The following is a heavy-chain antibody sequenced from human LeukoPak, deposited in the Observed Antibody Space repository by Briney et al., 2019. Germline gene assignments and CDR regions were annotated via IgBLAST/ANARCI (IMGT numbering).Heavy chain of an antibody. CDR2: IDRIGTTT. V-gene: IGHV3-74*01. D-gene: IGHD3-9*01. CDR3: AREPYYDILTGYYTGGYYFDS. CDR1: GFTFSSYW. J-gene: IGHJ4*02. Sequence: PGGSLRLSCTASGFTFSSYWMHWVRQVPGKGLVWVSRIDRIGTTTSYADSVRGRFTISRDNAENTLYLQVNSLRAEDTAVYYCAREPYYDILTGYYTGGYYFDSWGQGTLVTVSA.